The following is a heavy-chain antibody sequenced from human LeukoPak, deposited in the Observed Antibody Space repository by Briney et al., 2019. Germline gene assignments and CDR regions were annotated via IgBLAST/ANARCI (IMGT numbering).Heavy chain of an antibody. CDR3: AKLIVATIRGIGYFDY. D-gene: IGHD5-12*01. CDR1: GGTFSSYA. J-gene: IGHJ4*02. V-gene: IGHV1-69*05. Sequence: SVKVSCKDSGGTFSSYAISLVRQAPGQGLEWMGGIIPIFGTANYAQKFQGRVTITTDESTSTAYMELSSLRSEDTAVYYCAKLIVATIRGIGYFDYWGQGTMVTVSS. CDR2: IIPIFGTA.